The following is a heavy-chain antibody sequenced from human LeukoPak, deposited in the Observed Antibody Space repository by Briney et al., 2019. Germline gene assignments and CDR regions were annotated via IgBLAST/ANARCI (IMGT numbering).Heavy chain of an antibody. CDR1: GVSISSYY. Sequence: SSETLSLTCTVSGVSISSYYWSWIRQPPGKGLEWIGYIYYSGSTHYNPSLKSRVTISVDTTENQFSLKLSSVTAADTAVYYCARGMMTYYYYIDVWGKGTTVTVS. V-gene: IGHV4-59*01. CDR3: ARGMMTYYYYIDV. J-gene: IGHJ6*03. CDR2: IYYSGST. D-gene: IGHD3-16*01.